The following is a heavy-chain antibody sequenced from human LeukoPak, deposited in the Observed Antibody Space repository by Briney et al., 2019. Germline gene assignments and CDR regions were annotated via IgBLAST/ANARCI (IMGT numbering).Heavy chain of an antibody. D-gene: IGHD5-18*01. CDR2: INTNTGNP. CDR3: AREKYTYGLYYYYYMDV. V-gene: IGHV7-4-1*02. J-gene: IGHJ6*03. Sequence: ASVKVSCKASGYTFTSYAMNWVRQAPGQGLEWMGWINTNTGNPTYAQGFTGRFVFSLDTSVSTAYLRISSLKAEDTAVYYCAREKYTYGLYYYYYMDVWGKGTTVTVSS. CDR1: GYTFTSYA.